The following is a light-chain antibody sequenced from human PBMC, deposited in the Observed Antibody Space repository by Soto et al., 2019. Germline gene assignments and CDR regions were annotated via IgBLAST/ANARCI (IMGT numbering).Light chain of an antibody. CDR1: QSVSSN. V-gene: IGKV3-15*01. CDR2: GAS. Sequence: EIVMTQSPATLSVSPGERATLSCRASQSVSSNLAWNQQKPGQAPRLLIYGASTRATGIPARFSGSGSGTEFTLTISSLQSEDFAVYYCQQYNNWPPTFDQGTKVEIK. J-gene: IGKJ1*01. CDR3: QQYNNWPPT.